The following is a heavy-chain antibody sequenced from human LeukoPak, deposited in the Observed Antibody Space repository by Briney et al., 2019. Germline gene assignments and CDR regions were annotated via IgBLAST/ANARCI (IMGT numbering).Heavy chain of an antibody. J-gene: IGHJ4*02. CDR2: IYYSGST. D-gene: IGHD3-22*01. CDR1: GGSVSSGSDY. CDR3: ARDYTGDYDSSGYLYYLDY. Sequence: SETLSLTCTVSGGSVSSGSDYWSWIRQPPGKGLEWIGYIYYSGSTNYNPSLKSRVTMSIDTSKSQFSLKLSSVTAAGTAVYYCARDYTGDYDSSGYLYYLDYWGLGALVTVSS. V-gene: IGHV4-61*01.